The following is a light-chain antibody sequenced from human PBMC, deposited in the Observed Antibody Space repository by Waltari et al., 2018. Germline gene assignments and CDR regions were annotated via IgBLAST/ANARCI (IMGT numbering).Light chain of an antibody. CDR2: DVS. CDR3: CSYAGNYIWV. V-gene: IGLV2-23*02. Sequence: QSALTQPASVSGSPGQSVTISCTGASSDIGRYDIVSWYQQHPGNAPKLIICDVSKRPSEVSDRFSGSKSGDTVSLTISGLQFEDEADYYCCSYAGNYIWVFGGGTRLTVL. J-gene: IGLJ3*02. CDR1: SSDIGRYDI.